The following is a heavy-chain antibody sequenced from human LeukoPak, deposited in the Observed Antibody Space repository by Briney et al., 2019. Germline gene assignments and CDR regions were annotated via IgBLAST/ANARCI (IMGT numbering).Heavy chain of an antibody. V-gene: IGHV3-53*01. J-gene: IGHJ4*02. Sequence: GGSLRLSCAASGFTVSSNHMGWVRQAPGKGLEWVSVTYSGGSTYYADSVKGRFTISRDNSKNTLYLQMNSLRAEDTAVYYCASHSSSWYGFDYWGQGILVTVSS. CDR2: TYSGGST. CDR3: ASHSSSWYGFDY. D-gene: IGHD6-13*01. CDR1: GFTVSSNH.